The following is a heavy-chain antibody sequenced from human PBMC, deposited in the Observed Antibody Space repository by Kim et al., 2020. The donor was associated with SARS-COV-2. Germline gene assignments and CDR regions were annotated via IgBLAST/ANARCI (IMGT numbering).Heavy chain of an antibody. CDR2: ISSTSSTI. Sequence: GGSLRLSCAASGFTFSLYTMNWVRQAPGKGPEWISHISSTSSTIYYADSVKGRLTVSRDNAKNSLYLQMNSLRAEDTAIYFCTRENFWYFDLWGHGTLVT. CDR1: GFTFSLYT. J-gene: IGHJ2*01. D-gene: IGHD1-7*01. CDR3: TRENFWYFDL. V-gene: IGHV3-48*04.